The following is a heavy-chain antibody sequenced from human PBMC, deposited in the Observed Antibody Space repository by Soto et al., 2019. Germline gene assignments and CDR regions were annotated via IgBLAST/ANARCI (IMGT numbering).Heavy chain of an antibody. Sequence: PGGSLRLSCEVSGFTFSRYGMHWVRQAPGKGLEWVAVITNDGSQRHHADSVEGRFTISRDNSKNTLYLQMNSLRVEDTAPYYCARDRLDVVVPAAILAYWGQGTLVTVSS. J-gene: IGHJ4*02. CDR3: ARDRLDVVVPAAILAY. V-gene: IGHV3-30*02. CDR2: ITNDGSQR. CDR1: GFTFSRYG. D-gene: IGHD2-2*02.